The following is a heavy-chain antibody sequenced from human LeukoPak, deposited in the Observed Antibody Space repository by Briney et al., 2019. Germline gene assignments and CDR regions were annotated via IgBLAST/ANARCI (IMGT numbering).Heavy chain of an antibody. CDR3: ARGDYYAGGGRNWFHP. D-gene: IGHD3-16*01. Sequence: PSETLSLTCTVSGGSISSRSYYWDWIRQPPGKGLEWIGTIYYSGSTNYNPSLKSRVTISVDTSKNQFSLKLSSVTAADTAVYYCARGDYYAGGGRNWFHPWGQGTLVTVSS. CDR1: GGSISSRSYY. J-gene: IGHJ5*02. V-gene: IGHV4-39*07. CDR2: IYYSGST.